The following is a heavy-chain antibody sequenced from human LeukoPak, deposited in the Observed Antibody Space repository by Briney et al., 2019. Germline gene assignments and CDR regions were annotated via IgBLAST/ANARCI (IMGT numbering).Heavy chain of an antibody. D-gene: IGHD5-18*01. CDR2: IYYSGST. J-gene: IGHJ3*02. Sequence: PSETLSLTCTVSGGSISSNYWSWIRQPPGKGLEWIGYIYYSGSTNYNPSLKSRVTISVDTSKNQSSLKLSSVTAADTAVYYCARAPNTAMGPGAFDIWGQGTMVTVSS. CDR3: ARAPNTAMGPGAFDI. CDR1: GGSISSNY. V-gene: IGHV4-59*01.